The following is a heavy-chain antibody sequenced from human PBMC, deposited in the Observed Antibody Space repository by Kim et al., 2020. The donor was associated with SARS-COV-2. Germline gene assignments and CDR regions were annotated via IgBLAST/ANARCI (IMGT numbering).Heavy chain of an antibody. Sequence: SVKVSCKASGGTFSSYAISWVRQAPGQGLEWMGGIIPIFGTANYAQKFQGRVTITADESTSTAYMELSSLRSEDTAVYYCARDIDRVGAFDIWGQGTMVTVSS. CDR1: GGTFSSYA. V-gene: IGHV1-69*13. CDR2: IIPIFGTA. CDR3: ARDIDRVGAFDI. J-gene: IGHJ3*02.